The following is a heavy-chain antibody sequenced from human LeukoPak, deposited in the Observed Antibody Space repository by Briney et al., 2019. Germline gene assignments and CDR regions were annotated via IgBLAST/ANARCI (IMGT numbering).Heavy chain of an antibody. Sequence: ASVTVSCKASGYSFTSNYIHWVRQAPGQGLEGMGMIYPRDGSTSYAQKFQGRVTVTRDTSTSTVHMELSGLRSEDTAVYYCARDQEAFDYWGQGTLVTVSS. CDR1: GYSFTSNY. V-gene: IGHV1-46*01. J-gene: IGHJ4*02. CDR2: IYPRDGST. CDR3: ARDQEAFDY.